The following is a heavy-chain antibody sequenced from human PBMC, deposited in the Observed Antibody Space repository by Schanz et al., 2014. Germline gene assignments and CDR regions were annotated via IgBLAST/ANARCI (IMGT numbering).Heavy chain of an antibody. V-gene: IGHV1-46*03. Sequence: QVQLVQSGAEVKQPGASVKVSCKVSGSIFSKLLMHWVRQGPAKGLEWMGIINPSGGSTSYAQKFQGRVTMTRDTSTSTVYMELSSLRSEDTAVYYCARDGEAAAGCDYWGQGTLVTVSS. D-gene: IGHD6-13*01. CDR2: INPSGGST. J-gene: IGHJ4*02. CDR1: GSIFSKLL. CDR3: ARDGEAAAGCDY.